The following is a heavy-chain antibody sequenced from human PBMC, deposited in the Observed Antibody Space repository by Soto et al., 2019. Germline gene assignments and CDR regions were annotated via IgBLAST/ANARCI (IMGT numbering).Heavy chain of an antibody. D-gene: IGHD3-10*01. Sequence: SETLSLTCTVSSGSISSYNWNWVRQPQGKGLEWIGFINYSGSTHYNPSLKSRVTISLDTSKNQFSLKLNSVTAADTAVYYCAREIYYALDYWGPGTLVTVSS. V-gene: IGHV4-59*01. CDR1: SGSISSYN. J-gene: IGHJ4*02. CDR2: INYSGST. CDR3: AREIYYALDY.